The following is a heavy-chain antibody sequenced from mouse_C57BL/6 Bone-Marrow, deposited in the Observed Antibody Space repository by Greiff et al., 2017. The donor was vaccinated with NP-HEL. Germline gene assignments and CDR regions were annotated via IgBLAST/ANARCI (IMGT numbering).Heavy chain of an antibody. CDR3: ARSPFYASYAMDY. CDR1: GFTFSDYG. V-gene: IGHV5-17*01. J-gene: IGHJ4*01. CDR2: ISSGSSTI. Sequence: EVHLVESGGGLVKPGGSLKLSCAASGFTFSDYGMHWVRQAPEQGLEWVAYISSGSSTIYYADTVKGRFTISRDNAKNTLFLQMTSLRSEDTAMYDCARSPFYASYAMDYWGQGTSVTVSS. D-gene: IGHD2-12*01.